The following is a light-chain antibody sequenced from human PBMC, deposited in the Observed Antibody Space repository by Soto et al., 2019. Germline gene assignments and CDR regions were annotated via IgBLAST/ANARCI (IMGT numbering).Light chain of an antibody. CDR1: QTVKSNY. CDR3: QQYASSPRT. CDR2: AAS. J-gene: IGKJ1*01. V-gene: IGKV3-20*01. Sequence: EIVLTQSPVTLSLSPGERATLSCRASQTVKSNYLAWYQHKPGQGPRLLIYAASSRATGIPDRFSGSGSGTDFTLTISRLEPADFAVCYCQQYASSPRTFGQGTKVDIK.